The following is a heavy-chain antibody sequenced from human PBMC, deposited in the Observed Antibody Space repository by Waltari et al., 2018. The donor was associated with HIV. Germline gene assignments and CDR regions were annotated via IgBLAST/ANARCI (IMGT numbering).Heavy chain of an antibody. CDR1: GFTLSNYC. J-gene: IGHJ4*02. CDR2: INQDGSEK. Sequence: EVQLVESGGNLVQPGGSLTLSCVVSGFTLSNYCMIWVRQAPGKGLEWVANINQDGSEKYYVDSVKGRFTISRDNGKNSLFLQMDSLRVEDTAVYYCARTAYSSGWYAIYWGQGTLVTVSS. CDR3: ARTAYSSGWYAIY. V-gene: IGHV3-7*01. D-gene: IGHD6-19*01.